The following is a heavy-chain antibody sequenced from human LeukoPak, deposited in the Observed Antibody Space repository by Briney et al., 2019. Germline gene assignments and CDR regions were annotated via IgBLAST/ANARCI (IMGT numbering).Heavy chain of an antibody. D-gene: IGHD6-19*01. V-gene: IGHV3-23*01. CDR1: SGFA. CDR2: ISGPGDDT. CDR3: TRGHRSSSSFFDF. Sequence: PGGSLRLSCAAFSGFAMSWVRQTPEKGLEWVSAISGPGDDTYYADSVKGRFTISRDNSQNTLYLQMSDLRTEDSALYYCTRGHRSSSSFFDFWSQGILVTVSS. J-gene: IGHJ4*02.